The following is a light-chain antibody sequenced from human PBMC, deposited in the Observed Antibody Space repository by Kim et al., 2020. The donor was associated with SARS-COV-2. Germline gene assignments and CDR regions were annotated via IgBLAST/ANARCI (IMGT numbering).Light chain of an antibody. CDR3: QQGNNFPWT. CDR2: SAS. J-gene: IGKJ1*01. CDR1: QPIGSW. Sequence: SVVDRVPITCRGSQPIGSWLAWYQQKPGKAPKLLIHSASDLHSGVPSRFSGSGSGTDFVLTISSLQPEDFATYYCQQGNNFPWTFGQGTKVDIK. V-gene: IGKV1-12*01.